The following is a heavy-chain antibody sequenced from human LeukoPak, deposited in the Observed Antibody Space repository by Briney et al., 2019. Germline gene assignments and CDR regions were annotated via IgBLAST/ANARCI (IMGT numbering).Heavy chain of an antibody. D-gene: IGHD3-16*01. Sequence: SETLSLTCAVYGGSFSGYYWSWIRQPPAKGLELIGEINHSGSTNYNPYLKSRVTISVDTSKNQFYLKLSSVTAADTAVYYCERGRTYYVWGSLDYWGKGTLVTVSS. V-gene: IGHV4-34*01. CDR1: GGSFSGYY. CDR2: INHSGST. J-gene: IGHJ4*02. CDR3: ERGRTYYVWGSLDY.